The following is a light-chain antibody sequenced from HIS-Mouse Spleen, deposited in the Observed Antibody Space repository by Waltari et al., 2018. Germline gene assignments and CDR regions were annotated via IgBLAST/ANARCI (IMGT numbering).Light chain of an antibody. V-gene: IGLV2-8*01. CDR3: SSYAGSNHWV. CDR2: EVR. J-gene: IGLJ3*02. CDR1: SSDVGGYNY. Sequence: QSALTQPPSASGSPGQPATISCTGTSSDVGGYNYVSWYQQRPGKAPKLMICEVRRRPPGFPDGFAGSKSGNTASRTVSGLQAEDEADYYCSSYAGSNHWVFGGGTKLTVL.